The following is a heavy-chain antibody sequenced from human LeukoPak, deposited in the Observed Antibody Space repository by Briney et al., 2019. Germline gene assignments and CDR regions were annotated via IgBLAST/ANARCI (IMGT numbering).Heavy chain of an antibody. CDR2: IKQDGSEK. Sequence: GGSLRLSCAASGFTFSDYYMSWIRQAPGKGLEWVANIKQDGSEKYYVDSVKGRFTISRDNAKNSLYLQMNSLRAEDTAVYYCARCYDFYYYGMDVWGQGTRSPSP. V-gene: IGHV3-7*01. CDR3: ARCYDFYYYGMDV. J-gene: IGHJ6*02. D-gene: IGHD3-3*01. CDR1: GFTFSDYY.